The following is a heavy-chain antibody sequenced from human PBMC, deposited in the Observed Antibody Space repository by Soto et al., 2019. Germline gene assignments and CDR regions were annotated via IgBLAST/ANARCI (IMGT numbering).Heavy chain of an antibody. CDR3: ARDPWKEWELSILYYFDY. Sequence: GGALRLSCAASGFTFSSYAMHWVRQAPGKGLEWVAVISYDGSNKYYADSAKGRFTISRDNSKNTLYLQMNSLRAEDTAVYYCARDPWKEWELSILYYFDYWGQGTLVTVSS. CDR1: GFTFSSYA. J-gene: IGHJ4*02. V-gene: IGHV3-30-3*01. CDR2: ISYDGSNK. D-gene: IGHD1-26*01.